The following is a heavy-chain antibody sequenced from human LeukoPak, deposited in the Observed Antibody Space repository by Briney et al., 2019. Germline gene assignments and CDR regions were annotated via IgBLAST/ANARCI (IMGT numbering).Heavy chain of an antibody. V-gene: IGHV1-8*01. CDR2: MNPNIGNT. Sequence: GASVKVSCMTSGYTFTSYDINWVRQATGQGLEWMGWMNPNIGNTGYAQNFQGRVTMTRNTSISTAYMELSSLRSEDTAVYYCARDPLHIVGGLDYFDYWGQGTLVTVSP. CDR3: ARDPLHIVGGLDYFDY. D-gene: IGHD2-21*01. CDR1: GYTFTSYD. J-gene: IGHJ4*02.